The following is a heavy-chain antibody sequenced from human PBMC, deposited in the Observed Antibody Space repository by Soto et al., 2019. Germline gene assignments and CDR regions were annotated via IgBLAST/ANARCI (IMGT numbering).Heavy chain of an antibody. CDR1: EFTFSGRS. D-gene: IGHD3-10*01. Sequence: EVQLVESGGGLVQPGGSLRLSCAASEFTFSGRSVHWVRQAPGKGLVWVSGIDKVGTDSTYADSVKGRFTSSRDNAKNAVYLQMNSLRVEDTAVYYCARAWFGPDVWGKGTTVTVSS. V-gene: IGHV3-74*01. J-gene: IGHJ6*03. CDR2: IDKVGTDS. CDR3: ARAWFGPDV.